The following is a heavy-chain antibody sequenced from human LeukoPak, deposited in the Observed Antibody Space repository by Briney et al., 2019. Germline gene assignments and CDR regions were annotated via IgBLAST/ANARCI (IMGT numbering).Heavy chain of an antibody. Sequence: PGGSLRLSCAASGFTFSGSAMHWVRQASGKGLEWVGRIRSKANSYATAYAASVKGRFTISRDDSKNTAYLQMNSLKTEDTAVYYCTRVGSSGSMDVWGKGTTVTVSS. CDR1: GFTFSGSA. J-gene: IGHJ6*03. CDR3: TRVGSSGSMDV. D-gene: IGHD6-19*01. CDR2: IRSKANSYAT. V-gene: IGHV3-73*01.